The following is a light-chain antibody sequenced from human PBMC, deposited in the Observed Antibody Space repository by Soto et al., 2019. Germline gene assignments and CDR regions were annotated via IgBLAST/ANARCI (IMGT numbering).Light chain of an antibody. CDR2: DAS. CDR3: QQYNSYSKT. CDR1: QSISSW. J-gene: IGKJ1*01. V-gene: IGKV1-5*01. Sequence: DIQMTQSASTLSASVGDRVTITCRASQSISSWVAWYQQKPGKAPKLLIYDASSLESGVPSRFSGSGSGTEYTLTISCLQPDDFATYNYQQYNSYSKTFGQGTKVDI.